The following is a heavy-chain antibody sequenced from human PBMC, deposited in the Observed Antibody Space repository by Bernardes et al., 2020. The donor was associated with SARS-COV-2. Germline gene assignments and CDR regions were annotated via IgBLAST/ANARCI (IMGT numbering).Heavy chain of an antibody. V-gene: IGHV3-9*01. D-gene: IGHD3-16*01. J-gene: IGHJ6*02. CDR2: ISWNSGSI. CDR3: ASLGNTGVLGGAGYYYGMDV. CDR1: GFTFDDYA. Sequence: GGSLRLSCAASGFTFDDYAMHWVRQAPGKGLEWVSGISWNSGSIGYADSVKGRFTISRDNAKNSLYLQMNSLRAEDTALYYCASLGNTGVLGGAGYYYGMDVWGQGTTVTVSS.